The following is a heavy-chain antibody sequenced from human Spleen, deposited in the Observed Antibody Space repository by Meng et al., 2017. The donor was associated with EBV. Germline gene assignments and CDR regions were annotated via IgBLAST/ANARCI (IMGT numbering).Heavy chain of an antibody. CDR1: GGSLSCFF. Sequence: HVQLQQWGAGLLKPSDALSLTCAVYGGSLSCFFWSWIRQSPGKGLEWIGEINYSGTTKYNPSLKSRVTMSVDTSKNQISLKVRSVTAADTAVYYCAGGDDDSGGYYYLWGQGALVTVSS. J-gene: IGHJ4*02. CDR2: INYSGTT. V-gene: IGHV4-34*01. CDR3: AGGDDDSGGYYYL. D-gene: IGHD3-22*01.